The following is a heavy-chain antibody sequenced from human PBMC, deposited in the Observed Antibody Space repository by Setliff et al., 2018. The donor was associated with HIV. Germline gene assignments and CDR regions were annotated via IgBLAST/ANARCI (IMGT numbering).Heavy chain of an antibody. V-gene: IGHV1-46*01. J-gene: IGHJ6*03. CDR1: GFILTSNY. D-gene: IGHD2-2*01. Sequence: GASVKVSCKASGFILTSNYMHWVRQAPGQGLEWMGLINPGTGSTKYAQKFQGRVTITADKSTSTAYMELSSLRSEDTAVYYCARGQYQLLRYYYMDVWGKGSTVTVSS. CDR2: INPGTGST. CDR3: ARGQYQLLRYYYMDV.